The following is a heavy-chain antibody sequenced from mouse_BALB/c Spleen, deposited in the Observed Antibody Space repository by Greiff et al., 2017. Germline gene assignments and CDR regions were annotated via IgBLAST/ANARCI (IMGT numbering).Heavy chain of an antibody. CDR3: ARGGSGPWFAY. CDR2: INPSTGYT. D-gene: IGHD1-1*01. CDR1: GYTFTSYW. Sequence: QVQLQQSGAELAKPGASVKMSCKASGYTFTSYWMHWVKQRPGQGLEWIGYINPSTGYTEYNQKFKDKATLTADKSSSTAYMQLSSLTSEDSAVYYCARGGSGPWFAYWGQGTLVTVSA. V-gene: IGHV1-7*01. J-gene: IGHJ3*01.